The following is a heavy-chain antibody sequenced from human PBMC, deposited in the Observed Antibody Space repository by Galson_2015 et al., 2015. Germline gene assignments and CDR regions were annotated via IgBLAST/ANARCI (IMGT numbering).Heavy chain of an antibody. CDR3: AKDIDQRVDCVFAFDF. Sequence: SLRLSCAASGFTFDDYAMRWVRQAPGKGLEWVSLISGDDGSTYYADTVKGRFTITRDNSTNSLYVQMNSLRTEDTAVYYCAKDIDQRVDCVFAFDFWGQGTMVTVSS. J-gene: IGHJ3*01. CDR2: ISGDDGST. V-gene: IGHV3-43*02. CDR1: GFTFDDYA. D-gene: IGHD2-21*01.